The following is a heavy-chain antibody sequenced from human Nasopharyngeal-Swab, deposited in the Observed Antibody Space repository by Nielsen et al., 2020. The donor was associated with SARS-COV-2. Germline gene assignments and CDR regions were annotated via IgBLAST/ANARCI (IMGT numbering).Heavy chain of an antibody. CDR1: GFTYSSYA. CDR2: ISGRGGST. CDR3: AIDLNSEGYCSSTSCYVLDYYGMAV. D-gene: IGHD2-2*01. V-gene: IGHV3-23*01. J-gene: IGHJ6*02. Sequence: GEALKISWAASGFTYSSYAMSWVRQAPGKGLEGVSAISGRGGSTYYADSVKGRFTISRDNSKNTLYLQMNSLRAEDTAVYYCAIDLNSEGYCSSTSCYVLDYYGMAVWGQGTTVTVSS.